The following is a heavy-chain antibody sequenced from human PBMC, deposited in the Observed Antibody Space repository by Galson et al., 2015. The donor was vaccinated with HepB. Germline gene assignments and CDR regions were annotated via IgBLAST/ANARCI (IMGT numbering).Heavy chain of an antibody. CDR2: ISGSSADI. CDR3: ARGRGSGNVDQAGFDY. CDR1: GFTFSSYS. V-gene: IGHV3-21*01. J-gene: IGHJ4*02. Sequence: SLRLSCAASGFTFSSYSMKWVRQAPGKGLEWVSCISGSSADIFYADSVRGRFTISRDNAKNTLYLQMNSLRAEDTAVYYCARGRGSGNVDQAGFDYWGQGALVTVSS. D-gene: IGHD1-26*01.